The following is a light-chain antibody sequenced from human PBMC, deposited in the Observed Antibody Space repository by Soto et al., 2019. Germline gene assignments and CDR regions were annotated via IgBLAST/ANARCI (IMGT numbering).Light chain of an antibody. J-gene: IGLJ3*02. CDR3: AAWDDSLNGRV. V-gene: IGLV1-44*01. Sequence: QSVLTQPPSASGTPGQRVTISCSGSSSNIGSNTVNWYQQVPGTAPKLLIYRKNQRPSGVPDRFSGSKSGTSASLAISGLQSEDEADYYCAAWDDSLNGRVFGGGTKVT. CDR1: SSNIGSNT. CDR2: RKN.